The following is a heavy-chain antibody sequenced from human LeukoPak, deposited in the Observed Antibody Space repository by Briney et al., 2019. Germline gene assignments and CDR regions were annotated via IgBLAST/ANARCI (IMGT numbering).Heavy chain of an antibody. CDR3: ARDLKQQLVLGAFDI. V-gene: IGHV4-59*01. CDR1: GGSISNYY. D-gene: IGHD6-13*01. Sequence: SETLSLTCTVSGGSISNYYWSWLRQPPGKGLDWIGYIYYSGSTNNNPSLKSRVTISGDTSKNQFSLKLSSVTAADTALYYCARDLKQQLVLGAFDIWGHGTMVTVSS. J-gene: IGHJ3*02. CDR2: IYYSGST.